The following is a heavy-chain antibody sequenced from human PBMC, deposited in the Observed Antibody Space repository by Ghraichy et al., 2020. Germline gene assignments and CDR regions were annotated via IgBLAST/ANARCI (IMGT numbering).Heavy chain of an antibody. D-gene: IGHD5-12*01. CDR3: ARDPLWASIMAIYYFDY. V-gene: IGHV1-46*01. J-gene: IGHJ4*02. CDR1: GYSFTNNY. CDR2: INPSIGST. Sequence: ASVKVSCKASGYSFTNNYMHWVRQAPGQGLEWMGVINPSIGSTTYAQKFQGRVTMTRDTSTSTVYMELSSLRSEDTAVYYCARDPLWASIMAIYYFDYWGQGTLVTVSS.